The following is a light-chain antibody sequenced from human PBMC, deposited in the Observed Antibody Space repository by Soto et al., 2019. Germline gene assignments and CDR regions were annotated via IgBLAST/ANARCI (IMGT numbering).Light chain of an antibody. CDR2: DAS. V-gene: IGKV1-5*01. CDR1: QSSSRW. J-gene: IGKJ2*01. CDR3: QQYNSYPYT. Sequence: DIPMTQSPSTLSASVGDRVTITCRASQSSSRWLAWYQQKPGKAPKLLIYDASNLESGVPSRFSGSGSGTEFILTISSLQPDDFANYYCQQYNSYPYTFGQGTKLEI.